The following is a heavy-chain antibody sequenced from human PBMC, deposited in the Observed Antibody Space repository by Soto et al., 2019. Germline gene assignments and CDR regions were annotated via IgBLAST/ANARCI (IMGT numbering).Heavy chain of an antibody. J-gene: IGHJ6*02. CDR3: ARQVVPAAPYYYYGMDV. CDR2: IWYDGNNK. Sequence: GGSLRLSCAASGFTFSNYGMHWVRQAPGKGLEWVAVIWYDGNNKYYADSVKGRFTISRDNSKNTLYLQMNSLRAEDTAVYYCARQVVPAAPYYYYGMDVWGQGTTVTVSS. D-gene: IGHD2-2*01. V-gene: IGHV3-33*01. CDR1: GFTFSNYG.